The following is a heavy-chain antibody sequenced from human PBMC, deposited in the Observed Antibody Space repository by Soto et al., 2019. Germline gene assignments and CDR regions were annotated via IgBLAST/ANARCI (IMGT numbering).Heavy chain of an antibody. J-gene: IGHJ4*02. CDR1: GGSISSGGYY. CDR2: IYYSGST. Sequence: QVQLQESGPGLVKPSQTLSLTCTVSGGSISSGGYYWSWIRQHPGKGLEWIGYIYYSGSTYYNPSLSSRVTISVDTSKNQFSPKLSSVTAADTAVYYCARSGYSYGPNPLLYWGQGTLVTVSS. V-gene: IGHV4-31*03. CDR3: ARSGYSYGPNPLLY. D-gene: IGHD5-18*01.